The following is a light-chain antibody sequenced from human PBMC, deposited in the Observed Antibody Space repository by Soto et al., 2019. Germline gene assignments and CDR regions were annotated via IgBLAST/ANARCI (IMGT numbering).Light chain of an antibody. CDR2: DAS. J-gene: IGKJ3*01. Sequence: EIVLTQSPATLSLSPGERATLSCRASQSVSSYLAWYQQKPGQAPRLLIYDASSRATGIPARFSGSGSGADFTLTISSLEPEDFAGYYCQQRSNWRFTCGPGTKVEIK. CDR1: QSVSSY. CDR3: QQRSNWRFT. V-gene: IGKV3-11*01.